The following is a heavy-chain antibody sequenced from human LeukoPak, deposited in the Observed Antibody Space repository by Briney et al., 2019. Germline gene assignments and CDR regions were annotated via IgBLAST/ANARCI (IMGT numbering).Heavy chain of an antibody. D-gene: IGHD3-22*01. J-gene: IGHJ5*02. Sequence: SETLSLTCTVSGGSISSGSYYWSWIRQPAGKGLEWIGRIYTSGSTNYNPSLKSRVTISVDTSKNQFSLKLSSVTAADTAVYYCARDGAYYYDSSGYSNWFDPWGQGTLVTVSS. CDR3: ARDGAYYYDSSGYSNWFDP. CDR2: IYTSGST. CDR1: GGSISSGSYY. V-gene: IGHV4-61*02.